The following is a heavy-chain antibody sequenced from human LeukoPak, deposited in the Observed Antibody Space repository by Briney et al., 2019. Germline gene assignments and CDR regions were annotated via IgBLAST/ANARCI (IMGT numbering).Heavy chain of an antibody. J-gene: IGHJ5*02. Sequence: SETLSLTCAVYGGSFSGYYWSWVRQPPGKGLEWIGEINHSGSTNYNPSLKSRVTISVDTSKNQFSLKLSSVTAADTAVYYCASRTHYDYVWGSYYDNWFDPWGQGTLVTVSS. CDR1: GGSFSGYY. CDR2: INHSGST. CDR3: ASRTHYDYVWGSYYDNWFDP. D-gene: IGHD3-16*01. V-gene: IGHV4-34*01.